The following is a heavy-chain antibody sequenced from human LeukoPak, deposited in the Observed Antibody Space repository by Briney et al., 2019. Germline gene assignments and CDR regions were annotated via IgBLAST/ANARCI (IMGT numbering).Heavy chain of an antibody. V-gene: IGHV1-3*03. D-gene: IGHD3-10*01. J-gene: IGHJ6*03. CDR2: INAGNGNT. CDR3: ARIYGTGYYYYLDV. CDR1: GYTFSSYA. Sequence: ASVKVSCKTSGYTFSSYAMHWVRQAPGQRLEWMGWINAGNGNTKYSQAFQGRLTITSDTSANTAYMELSSLRSEDMAVYYCARIYGTGYYYYLDVWGTGTAVTVSS.